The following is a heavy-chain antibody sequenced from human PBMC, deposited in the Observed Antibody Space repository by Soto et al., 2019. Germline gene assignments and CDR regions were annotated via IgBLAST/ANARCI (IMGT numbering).Heavy chain of an antibody. V-gene: IGHV5-51*01. J-gene: IGHJ4*02. CDR1: GYSFTSYW. CDR2: IYPGESDT. CDR3: ARTKYYDSSGYQDY. D-gene: IGHD3-22*01. Sequence: PGESLKISCKGSGYSFTSYWIGWVRQMPGKGLEWMGIIYPGESDTRYRPSFQGQVTISADKSISTAYLQWSSLKASDTDMYYCARTKYYDSSGYQDYWGQGTLVTVSS.